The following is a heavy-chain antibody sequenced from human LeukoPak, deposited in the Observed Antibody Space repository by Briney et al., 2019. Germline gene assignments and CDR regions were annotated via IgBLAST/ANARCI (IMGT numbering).Heavy chain of an antibody. J-gene: IGHJ4*02. Sequence: GESLRISCKGSGYSFTSYWISWVRQMPGKGLEWMGRIDPSDSYTNYSPSFQGHVTISADKSISTAYLQWSSLEASDTAMYYCARLVVGTAMVPAFDYWGQGTLVTVSS. V-gene: IGHV5-10-1*01. CDR1: GYSFTSYW. CDR3: ARLVVGTAMVPAFDY. CDR2: IDPSDSYT. D-gene: IGHD5-18*01.